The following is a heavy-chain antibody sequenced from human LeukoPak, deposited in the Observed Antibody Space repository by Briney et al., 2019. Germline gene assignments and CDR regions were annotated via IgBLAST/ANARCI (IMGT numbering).Heavy chain of an antibody. CDR1: GFTFDDYG. D-gene: IGHD5-24*01. J-gene: IGHJ4*02. V-gene: IGHV3-20*04. CDR3: ARETPRRGETRDGYR. Sequence: GGSLRLSCAASGFTFDDYGMSWVRQAPGKGLEWVSGINWNGGSTGYADSVKGRFTISRDNAKNSLYLQINSLRVEDTAVYYCARETPRRGETRDGYRWGQGTLVTVSS. CDR2: INWNGGST.